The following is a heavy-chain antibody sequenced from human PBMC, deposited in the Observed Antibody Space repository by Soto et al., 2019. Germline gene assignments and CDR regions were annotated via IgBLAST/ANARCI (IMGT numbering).Heavy chain of an antibody. Sequence: PSETLSLTCSVSGGSINSGGYHWTWIRQHPEKGLEWIGYIYYRGNTYYNPSLRSRLTISVDTSKNQFSLNLTSVTAADTAVYYCARNPDLGFRDCFDTWGQGTLVTVSS. CDR2: IYYRGNT. CDR1: GGSINSGGYH. CDR3: ARNPDLGFRDCFDT. J-gene: IGHJ5*02. V-gene: IGHV4-31*03. D-gene: IGHD2-15*01.